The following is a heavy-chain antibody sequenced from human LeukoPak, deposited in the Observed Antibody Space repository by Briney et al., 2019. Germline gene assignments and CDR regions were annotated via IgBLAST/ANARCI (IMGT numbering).Heavy chain of an antibody. Sequence: GGSLRLSCAASGFTFSSYGMHWVRQAPGKGLEWVAVISYDGSNKYYADSVKGRFTISRDNSKNTLYLQMNSLRAEDTAVYYCAKTLRELSGGAFDIWGQGTMVTVSS. CDR3: AKTLRELSGGAFDI. CDR1: GFTFSSYG. D-gene: IGHD1-26*01. CDR2: ISYDGSNK. J-gene: IGHJ3*02. V-gene: IGHV3-30*18.